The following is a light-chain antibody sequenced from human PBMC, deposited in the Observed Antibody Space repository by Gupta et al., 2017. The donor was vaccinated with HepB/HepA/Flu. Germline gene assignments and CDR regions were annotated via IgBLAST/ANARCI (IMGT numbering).Light chain of an antibody. CDR3: GTWDSSLSAGNV. J-gene: IGLJ1*01. V-gene: IGLV1-51*01. Sequence: QSVLPQPPSVSAAPGHKVTISCSGSSSNIGNNYVSWYQQLPGTAPKLLIYDNNKRPSGIPDRFSGSKSGTSATLGITGLQTGDEADYYCGTWDSSLSAGNVFGTGTKVTVL. CDR2: DNN. CDR1: SSNIGNNY.